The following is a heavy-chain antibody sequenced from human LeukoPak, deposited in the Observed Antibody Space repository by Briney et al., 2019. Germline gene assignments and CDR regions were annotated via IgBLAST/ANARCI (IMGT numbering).Heavy chain of an antibody. CDR3: ARVHYDSSGYYYGGWYYFDY. CDR2: ISNDGSDK. V-gene: IGHV3-30*03. D-gene: IGHD3-22*01. J-gene: IGHJ4*02. CDR1: GFTFSNFG. Sequence: GRSLRLSCAASGFTFSNFGMHWVRQAPGKGLEWVAVISNDGSDKYYADSVKGRFTISRDNSKNTLYLQMNSLRAEDTAVYYCARVHYDSSGYYYGGWYYFDYWGQGTLVTVSS.